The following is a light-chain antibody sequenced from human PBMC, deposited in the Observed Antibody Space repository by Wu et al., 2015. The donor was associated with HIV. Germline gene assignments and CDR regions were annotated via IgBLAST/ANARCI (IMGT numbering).Light chain of an antibody. V-gene: IGKV1-5*03. CDR1: QRISHW. Sequence: DIQMTQSPSTLSASVRDRVTITCRASQRISHWLAWYQQKPGKAPKLLIYKASILESGVPSRFSGSGSGAEFTLTISGLQPDDFATYYCQQYKSYPLTFGGGTKVEIK. J-gene: IGKJ4*01. CDR2: KAS. CDR3: QQYKSYPLT.